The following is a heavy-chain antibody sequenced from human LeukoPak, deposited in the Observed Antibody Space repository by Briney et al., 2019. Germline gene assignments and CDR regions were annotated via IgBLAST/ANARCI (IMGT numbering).Heavy chain of an antibody. CDR1: GGSISSGSYY. Sequence: SETLSLTCTVSGGSISSGSYYWSWIRQPAGKGLEWIGRIYTSGSTNYNPSLKSRVTISVDTSKNQFSLKLSSVTAADTAVYYCARDLPAAIGDNWFDPWGQGTLVTVSS. CDR3: ARDLPAAIGDNWFDP. CDR2: IYTSGST. D-gene: IGHD2-2*02. V-gene: IGHV4-61*02. J-gene: IGHJ5*02.